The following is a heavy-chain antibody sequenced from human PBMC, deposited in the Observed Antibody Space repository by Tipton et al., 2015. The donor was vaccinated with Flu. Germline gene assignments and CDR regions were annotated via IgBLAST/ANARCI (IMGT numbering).Heavy chain of an antibody. J-gene: IGHJ1*01. D-gene: IGHD5-18*01. CDR2: IYYTGTT. Sequence: LRLSCTVSGGSINNRGFFWNWIRQHPGQGLEWIGHIYYTGTTDYNPSLQGRVTMSVDTSKNQFSLRLSSVTAADTAVYFCARHPLRGYNFGGGGWGQGALVIVSS. CDR1: GGSINNRGFF. CDR3: ARHPLRGYNFGGGG. V-gene: IGHV4-31*03.